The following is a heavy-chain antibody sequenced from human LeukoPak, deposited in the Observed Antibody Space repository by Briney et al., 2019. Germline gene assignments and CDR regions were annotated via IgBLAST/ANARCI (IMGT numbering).Heavy chain of an antibody. D-gene: IGHD5-18*01. V-gene: IGHV3-66*01. J-gene: IGHJ4*02. CDR1: GFTVSSNY. CDR2: LYSGGNT. Sequence: GGSLRLSCAASGFTVSSNYMCWVRQAPGKGLAWVSVLYSGGNTYYADSVKGRFTISRDNSKNMLFLQMNSLRAEDTAVYYCARVGRGDTYGYVDYWGQGTLVTVSS. CDR3: ARVGRGDTYGYVDY.